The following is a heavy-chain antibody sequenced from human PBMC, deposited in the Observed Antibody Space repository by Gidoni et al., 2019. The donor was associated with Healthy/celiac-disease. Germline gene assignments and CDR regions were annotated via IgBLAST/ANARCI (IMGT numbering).Heavy chain of an antibody. D-gene: IGHD2-2*01. CDR3: ARQILGIVVVPAAIHWFDP. CDR2: IYYSGST. V-gene: IGHV4-39*01. Sequence: QLQLQESGPGLVKPSETLSLTCTVSGGSISSSSYYWGWIRQPPGKGLEWIGSIYYSGSTYYNPSLKSRVTISVDTSKNQFSLKLSSVTAADTAVYYCARQILGIVVVPAAIHWFDPWGQGTLVTVSS. J-gene: IGHJ5*02. CDR1: GGSISSSSYY.